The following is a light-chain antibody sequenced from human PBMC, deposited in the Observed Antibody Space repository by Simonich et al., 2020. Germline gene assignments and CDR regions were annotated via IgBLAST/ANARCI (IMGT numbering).Light chain of an antibody. CDR2: EDN. CDR3: QSYDSSNRV. CDR1: SGSIATND. J-gene: IGLJ2*01. Sequence: NFMLTQPHSVSESPGKTVTISCTRSSGSIATNDVQWYQQRPGSSPTTVIYEDNQRPSGVPDLFSGSIDSSSNSASLTISGLKTEDEADYYCQSYDSSNRVFGGGTKLTVL. V-gene: IGLV6-57*01.